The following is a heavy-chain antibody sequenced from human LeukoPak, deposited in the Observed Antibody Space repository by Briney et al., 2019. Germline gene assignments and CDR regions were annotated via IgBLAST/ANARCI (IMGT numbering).Heavy chain of an antibody. V-gene: IGHV4-38-2*01. CDR3: ARHRGDNSNPRYYFYYMDV. CDR2: MYHRGST. CDR1: GHSISSGYY. D-gene: IGHD4-11*01. Sequence: PSETLSLTCSVSGHSISSGYYWGWIRQPPGKGLECIGTMYHRGSTYYNPSLKSRVTMSGDTSKNHFSLKLSSVIAADAAVYYCARHRGDNSNPRYYFYYMDVWGKGTTVTVSS. J-gene: IGHJ6*03.